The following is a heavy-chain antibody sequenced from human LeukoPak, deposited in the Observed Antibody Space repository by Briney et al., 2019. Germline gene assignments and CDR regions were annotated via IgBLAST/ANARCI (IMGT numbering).Heavy chain of an antibody. V-gene: IGHV1-46*01. CDR1: GYTFTTYY. Sequence: GASVKVSCKASGYTFTTYYMHWVRQAPGQGFEWMGIINPSGGTTNYAQKFQGRVTMTRDTSTSTVYMELSSLRSEDTAVYYYARGPPTSSNWFDPWGQGTLVTVSS. CDR2: INPSGGTT. J-gene: IGHJ5*02. CDR3: ARGPPTSSNWFDP.